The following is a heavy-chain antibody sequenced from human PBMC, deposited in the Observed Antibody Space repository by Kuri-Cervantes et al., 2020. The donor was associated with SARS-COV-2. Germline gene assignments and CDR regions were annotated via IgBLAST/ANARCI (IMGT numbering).Heavy chain of an antibody. CDR3: VRDGDHWNFDY. V-gene: IGHV3-23*01. D-gene: IGHD1-1*01. J-gene: IGHJ4*02. CDR1: GFTFSSYA. CDR2: ISGSGGST. Sequence: GESLKISCAASGFTFSSYAMSWVRQAPGKGLEWVSAISGSGGSTYYADSVKGRFTISRDNSKNSLYLQMNSLRAGDTAVYYCVRDGDHWNFDYWGQGTLVTVSS.